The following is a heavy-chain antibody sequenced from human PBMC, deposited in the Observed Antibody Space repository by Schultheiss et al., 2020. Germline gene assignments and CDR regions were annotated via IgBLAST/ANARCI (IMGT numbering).Heavy chain of an antibody. CDR3: ARAPSRITIFGVVIKGVYVDY. J-gene: IGHJ4*02. CDR1: GFTFSSYA. Sequence: GGSLRLSCAASGFTFSSYAMSWVRQAPGKGLEWVAVISYDGGKKYYADSVKGRFTISRDNAKNSLYLQMNSLRAEDTAVYYCARAPSRITIFGVVIKGVYVDYWGQGTLVTVSS. D-gene: IGHD3-3*01. V-gene: IGHV3-30-3*01. CDR2: ISYDGGKK.